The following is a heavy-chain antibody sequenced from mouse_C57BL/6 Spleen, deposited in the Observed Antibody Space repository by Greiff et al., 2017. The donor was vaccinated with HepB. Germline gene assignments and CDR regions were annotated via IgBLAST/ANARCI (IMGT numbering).Heavy chain of an antibody. CDR2: IDPNSGGT. V-gene: IGHV1-72*01. CDR3: ARKLLRDYDVGGDMDY. D-gene: IGHD2-4*01. J-gene: IGHJ4*01. CDR1: GYTFTSYW. Sequence: QVQLQQPGAELVKPGASVKLSCKASGYTFTSYWMHWVKQRPGRGLEWIGRIDPNSGGTKYNEKFKSKATLTVDKPSSTAYMQLSSLTAEDSAVYYCARKLLRDYDVGGDMDYWGQGTSVTVSS.